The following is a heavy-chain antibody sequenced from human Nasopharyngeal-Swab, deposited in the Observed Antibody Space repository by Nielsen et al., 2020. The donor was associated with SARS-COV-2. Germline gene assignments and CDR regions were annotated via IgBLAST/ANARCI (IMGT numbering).Heavy chain of an antibody. CDR1: GFTFSSYA. V-gene: IGHV3-43*02. Sequence: GGSLRLSCAASGFTFSSYAMSWVRQAPGKGLEWVSLISWDGGSTYYADSVKGRFTISRDNSKNSLYLQMNSLRTEDTALYYCAKPGVAWYGVYYFDYWGQGTLVTVSS. J-gene: IGHJ4*02. CDR2: ISWDGGST. D-gene: IGHD3-10*01. CDR3: AKPGVAWYGVYYFDY.